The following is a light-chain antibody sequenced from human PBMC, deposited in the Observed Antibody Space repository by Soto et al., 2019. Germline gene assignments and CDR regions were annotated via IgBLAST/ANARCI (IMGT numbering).Light chain of an antibody. CDR1: QPISSW. Sequence: DIQLTQSPPTLSASVGDRVTITCRASQPISSWLAWYHQKPGKAPNLLIFDASNLESGVPSRFSGSGSGTDFTFTISSLQPEDIATYYCQQYDNLPITFGQGTRLEIK. V-gene: IGKV1-5*01. CDR2: DAS. J-gene: IGKJ5*01. CDR3: QQYDNLPIT.